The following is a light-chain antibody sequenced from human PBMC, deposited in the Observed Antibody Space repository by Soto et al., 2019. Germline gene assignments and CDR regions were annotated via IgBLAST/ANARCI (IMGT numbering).Light chain of an antibody. Sequence: QSALTQPASVSGSPGQSITISCTGTSSDVGGYNYVSWYQQHPGKAPKLMIYEVSNRPSGVSNRFSGSKSGNTASLTISGLQAEDEDDYYCSSYTSSSTPVVFGGATKVTVL. CDR3: SSYTSSSTPVV. J-gene: IGLJ2*01. CDR1: SSDVGGYNY. CDR2: EVS. V-gene: IGLV2-14*01.